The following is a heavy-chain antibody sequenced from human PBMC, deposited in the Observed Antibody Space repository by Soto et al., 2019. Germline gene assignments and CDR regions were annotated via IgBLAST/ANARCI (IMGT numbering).Heavy chain of an antibody. CDR2: IYYSGST. CDR1: GGSISSGGYY. Sequence: PSETLSLTCTVSGGSISSGGYYWSWIRQHPGKGLEWIGYIYYSGSTYYNPSLKSRVTISVDTSKNQFSLKLSSVTAADTAVYYCACWRRGYSGYDYKDGFVYWGQGTLVTVSS. V-gene: IGHV4-31*03. CDR3: ACWRRGYSGYDYKDGFVY. D-gene: IGHD5-12*01. J-gene: IGHJ4*02.